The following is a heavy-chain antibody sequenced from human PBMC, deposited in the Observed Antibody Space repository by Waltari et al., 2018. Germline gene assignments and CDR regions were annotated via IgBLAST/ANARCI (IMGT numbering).Heavy chain of an antibody. V-gene: IGHV4-59*11. D-gene: IGHD2-2*01. J-gene: IGHJ5*02. CDR2: IYYSGST. CDR3: ARDPANWFDP. CDR1: GGSIRSHY. Sequence: QVQLQESGPGLVKPSETLSLTCTVSGGSIRSHYWSWIRQPPGKGLEWIGYIYYSGSTNYNPSLKSRVTISVDTSKNQFSLKLSSVTAADTAVYYCARDPANWFDPWGQGTLVTVSS.